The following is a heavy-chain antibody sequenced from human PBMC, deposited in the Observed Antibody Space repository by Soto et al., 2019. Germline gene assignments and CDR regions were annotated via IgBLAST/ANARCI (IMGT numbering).Heavy chain of an antibody. CDR3: AKDSIYGHGWFDP. Sequence: QVQLVESGGGVVQPGRSLRLSCAASGFTFSSYGMHWVRQAPGKGLEWVVVISYDGSNKYYADSVKGRFTISRDNSKNTLYLQMNSLRAEDTAVYYCAKDSIYGHGWFDPWGQGTLVTVSS. CDR2: ISYDGSNK. V-gene: IGHV3-30*18. J-gene: IGHJ5*02. CDR1: GFTFSSYG. D-gene: IGHD4-17*01.